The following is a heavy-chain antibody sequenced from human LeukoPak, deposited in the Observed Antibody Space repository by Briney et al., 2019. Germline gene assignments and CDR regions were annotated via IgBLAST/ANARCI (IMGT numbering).Heavy chain of an antibody. V-gene: IGHV3-30-3*01. CDR2: VSYDGSTK. Sequence: GGSLRLSCAASGFTFSNYAMHWVRQAPGTGLEWVAIVSYDGSTKYYAASVEGRFTISRDNSKNTLYLQTNSLRPEDTAVYYCATEIAVGLRYFDYWGQGTLVTVSS. CDR3: ATEIAVGLRYFDY. CDR1: GFTFSNYA. J-gene: IGHJ4*02. D-gene: IGHD6-19*01.